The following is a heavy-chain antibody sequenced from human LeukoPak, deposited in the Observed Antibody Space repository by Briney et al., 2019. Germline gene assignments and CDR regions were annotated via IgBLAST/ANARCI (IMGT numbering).Heavy chain of an antibody. D-gene: IGHD3-10*01. CDR1: GYSFTSYW. Sequence: GESLKISCKGSGYSFTSYWIGWVRQMPGKGLEWMGIIYPGDSDTRYSPSFQGQVTISADKSISTAYLQWSSLKASDTAMYYCARLGGYYYGSGSYRRTRFDPWGQGTLVTVSS. J-gene: IGHJ5*02. CDR3: ARLGGYYYGSGSYRRTRFDP. CDR2: IYPGDSDT. V-gene: IGHV5-51*01.